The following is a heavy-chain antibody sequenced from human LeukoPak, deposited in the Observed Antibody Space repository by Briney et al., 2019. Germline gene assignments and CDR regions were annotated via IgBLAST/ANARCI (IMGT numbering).Heavy chain of an antibody. V-gene: IGHV4-34*01. D-gene: IGHD5-12*01. CDR1: GGSFSGYY. J-gene: IGHJ6*02. CDR3: ARDSGYDNCYYYGMDV. Sequence: PSETLSLTCAVYGGSFSGYYWSWIRQPPGKGLEWIGEINHSGSTSYNPSLKSRVTISVDTSKNQFSLKLSSVTAADTAVYYCARDSGYDNCYYYGMDVWGQGTTVTVSS. CDR2: INHSGST.